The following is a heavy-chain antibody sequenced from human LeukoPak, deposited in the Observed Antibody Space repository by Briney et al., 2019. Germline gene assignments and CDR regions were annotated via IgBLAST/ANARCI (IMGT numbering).Heavy chain of an antibody. D-gene: IGHD6-25*01. CDR1: GGSVSNGNYY. CDR2: MHYNGST. J-gene: IGHJ2*01. Sequence: SETLSLTCTVSGGSVSNGNYYWSWIRQPPGKGLEWIGNMHYNGSTNYNPSLKSRVTISVDTSMNQFSLLLTSATAADTAVYYCARDSLLRGSGWDYWYFDLWGRGTPVTVSS. CDR3: ARDSLLRGSGWDYWYFDL. V-gene: IGHV4-61*01.